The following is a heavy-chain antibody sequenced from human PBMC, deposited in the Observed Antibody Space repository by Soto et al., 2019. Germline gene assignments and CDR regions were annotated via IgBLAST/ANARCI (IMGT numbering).Heavy chain of an antibody. Sequence: QVQLVQSGAEVKKPGASVKVSCKASGYTFTGYYMHWVRQAPGQGLEWMGWINPNSGGTNYAQKLQGWVTMTRDTSNSTAYMELSRLRSDDTAVYYCARGGGYCSGGSCYVSYYYYMDVWGKGTTVTVSS. V-gene: IGHV1-2*04. J-gene: IGHJ6*03. CDR3: ARGGGYCSGGSCYVSYYYYMDV. CDR2: INPNSGGT. CDR1: GYTFTGYY. D-gene: IGHD2-15*01.